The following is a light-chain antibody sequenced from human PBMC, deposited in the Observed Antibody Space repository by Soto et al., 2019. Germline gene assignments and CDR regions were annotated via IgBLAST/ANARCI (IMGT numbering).Light chain of an antibody. V-gene: IGLV2-23*02. CDR3: CSYAGSSTFYA. J-gene: IGLJ1*01. Sequence: QSALTQPASVSGSPGQSITISCTGTSSDVGSYNLVSWYQQHPGKAPKLMIYEVSKRPSGVSNRFSGSKSGNTASLTISGLQAEDEADYYCCSYAGSSTFYAFGTGTKVTVL. CDR2: EVS. CDR1: SSDVGSYNL.